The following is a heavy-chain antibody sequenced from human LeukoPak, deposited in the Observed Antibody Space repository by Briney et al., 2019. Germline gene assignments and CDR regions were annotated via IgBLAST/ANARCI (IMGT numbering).Heavy chain of an antibody. D-gene: IGHD6-6*01. CDR3: ARNSEYSRSLDY. V-gene: IGHV4-34*01. CDR2: INDSGST. CDR1: GGSFRGYY. Sequence: SETLSLTCAVYGGSFRGYYWTWIRQPPGKGLEWIGEINDSGSTNYDPSLKSRVTISVDTSKNQFSLKLSSVTAADTAVYYCARNSEYSRSLDYWGQGTLVTVSS. J-gene: IGHJ4*02.